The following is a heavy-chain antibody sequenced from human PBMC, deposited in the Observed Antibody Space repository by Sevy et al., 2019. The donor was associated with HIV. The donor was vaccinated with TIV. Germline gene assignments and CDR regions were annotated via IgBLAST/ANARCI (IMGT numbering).Heavy chain of an antibody. CDR3: ARDLVEWELRYLVY. D-gene: IGHD1-26*01. J-gene: IGHJ4*02. V-gene: IGHV3-33*01. CDR2: IWYDGKNA. Sequence: GGSLRLSCAASGFTFSSFGMYWARQAPGEGLEWVAIIWYDGKNALYADSVKGRFTISRDNSKNTLYLQMNSLRAEDTAVYYCARDLVEWELRYLVYWGQGTLVTVSS. CDR1: GFTFSSFG.